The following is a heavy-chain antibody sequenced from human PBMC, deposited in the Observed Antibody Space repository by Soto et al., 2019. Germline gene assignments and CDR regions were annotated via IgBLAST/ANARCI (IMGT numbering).Heavy chain of an antibody. CDR1: VGTFSSYA. Sequence: QVQLVQSGAEVKTPGSSVKVSCKASVGTFSSYAISWVRQAPGQGLEWMGGIIPIFGTANYAQKFQGRVTITADESTSTAYMELSSLRSEYTAVYYCARAQRGAEAQYAFDIWRQGXXVXXS. D-gene: IGHD2-2*01. CDR3: ARAQRGAEAQYAFDI. CDR2: IIPIFGTA. J-gene: IGHJ3*02. V-gene: IGHV1-69*01.